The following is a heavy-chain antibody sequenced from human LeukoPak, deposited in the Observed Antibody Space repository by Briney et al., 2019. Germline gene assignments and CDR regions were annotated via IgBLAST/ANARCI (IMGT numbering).Heavy chain of an antibody. D-gene: IGHD4-11*01. Sequence: SETLSLTCTVSGGSISNRSYYLGWIRQPPGKGLEWIGSIYHSGSTYYNPSLKSRVTISVDTSKNQFSLKLRSVTAADTAVYYCARHLPGYSNTWPGPWGQGTLVTVPS. J-gene: IGHJ5*02. CDR3: ARHLPGYSNTWPGP. V-gene: IGHV4-39*01. CDR1: GGSISNRSYY. CDR2: IYHSGST.